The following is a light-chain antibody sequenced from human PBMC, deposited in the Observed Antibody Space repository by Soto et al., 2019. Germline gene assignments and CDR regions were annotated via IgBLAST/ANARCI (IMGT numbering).Light chain of an antibody. CDR2: YDD. J-gene: IGLJ3*02. CDR1: SSNIGNNG. CDR3: AAWDDSLNGLV. Sequence: QPVLTQTPSVSAAPRQRVTISCSGSSSNIGNNGVSWYQQLPGKAPKLLIYYDDLLPSWVSDRFSCSKSGTSASLAIGGLQSEDEADYYCAAWDDSLNGLVFGGGTKLTVL. V-gene: IGLV1-36*01.